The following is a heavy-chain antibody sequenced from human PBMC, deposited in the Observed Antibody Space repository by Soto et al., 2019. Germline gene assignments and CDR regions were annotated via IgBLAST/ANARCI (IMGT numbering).Heavy chain of an antibody. D-gene: IGHD4-17*01. CDR3: ARGGRVKTTVPRRAFDI. CDR2: INHSGST. CDR1: GGSFSVYY. J-gene: IGHJ3*02. Sequence: SETLSLTCAVYGGSFSVYYLSWIRQPPGKGREWIGEINHSGSTNYNPSLKSRVTISVDTSKNQFSLKLSSVTAADTAVYYCARGGRVKTTVPRRAFDIWGQGTMVNVSS. V-gene: IGHV4-34*01.